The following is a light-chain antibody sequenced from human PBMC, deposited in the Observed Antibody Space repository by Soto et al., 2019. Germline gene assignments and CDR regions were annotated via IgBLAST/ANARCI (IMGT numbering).Light chain of an antibody. CDR3: QQYGSSPPT. CDR2: GAS. Sequence: ENVLTQSPGTLSSSPGERATLSCRASQSVSSSYLAWYQQKPGQAPRLLIYGASSRATGIPDRFSGSGSGTDFTLTISRLEPEDFAVYYCQQYGSSPPTFGQGTKVDI. CDR1: QSVSSSY. V-gene: IGKV3-20*01. J-gene: IGKJ1*01.